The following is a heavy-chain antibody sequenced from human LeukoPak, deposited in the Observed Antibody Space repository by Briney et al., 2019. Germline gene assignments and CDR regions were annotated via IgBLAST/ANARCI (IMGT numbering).Heavy chain of an antibody. CDR2: IYTSGST. V-gene: IGHV4-4*07. Sequence: NPSETLSLTCTVSGGSISSYYWSWIRQPAGKGLEWIGRIYTSGSTNYNPSLKSRVTMSVDTSKNQFSLKLSSVTAADTAVYYCARDGRVIHGSGRAFHYYYYYMDVWGKGTTVTISS. D-gene: IGHD3-10*01. CDR3: ARDGRVIHGSGRAFHYYYYYMDV. CDR1: GGSISSYY. J-gene: IGHJ6*03.